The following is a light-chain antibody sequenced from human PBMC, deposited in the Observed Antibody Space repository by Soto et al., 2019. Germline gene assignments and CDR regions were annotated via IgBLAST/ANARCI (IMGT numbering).Light chain of an antibody. Sequence: ELVLTQSPATLSLSPGGRATLSCRASQSVRLSLAWYQQKPGQAPRLLIYDASKRASGFPARFSGSGSGTDLKLTISILETEDFAVYYCQERTGWPPWTFGQGTKVDIK. CDR1: QSVRLS. CDR2: DAS. V-gene: IGKV3-11*01. CDR3: QERTGWPPWT. J-gene: IGKJ1*01.